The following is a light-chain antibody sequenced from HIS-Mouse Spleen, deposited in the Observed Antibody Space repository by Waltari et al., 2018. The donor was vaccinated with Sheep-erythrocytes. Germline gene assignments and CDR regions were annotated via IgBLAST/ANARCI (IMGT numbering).Light chain of an antibody. J-gene: IGKJ2*01. CDR2: AAS. CDR3: QQLNSYPHT. Sequence: DIQLTQSPSFLSASVGDIVTITCLASQGISSYLAWYQQKPGKAPKLLIYAASTLQSGVPSRFSGSGSGTEFTLTISSLQPEDFATYYCQQLNSYPHTFGQGTKLEIK. CDR1: QGISSY. V-gene: IGKV1-9*01.